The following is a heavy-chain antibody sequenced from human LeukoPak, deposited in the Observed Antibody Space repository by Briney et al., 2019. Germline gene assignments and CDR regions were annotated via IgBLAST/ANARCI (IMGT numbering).Heavy chain of an antibody. V-gene: IGHV4-4*07. J-gene: IGHJ3*02. CDR2: IYTSGST. CDR3: ARAFHSGSYYVGAFDI. Sequence: SETLSLTCTVSGGSISSYYWSWIRQPAGKGLEWIGRIYTSGSTNYNPSLKSRVTMSVDTSKNQFSLKLSSVTAADTAVYYCARAFHSGSYYVGAFDIWGQGTMATVSS. D-gene: IGHD1-26*01. CDR1: GGSISSYY.